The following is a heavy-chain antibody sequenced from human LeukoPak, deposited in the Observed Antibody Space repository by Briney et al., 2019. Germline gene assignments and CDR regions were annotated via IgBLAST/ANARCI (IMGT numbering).Heavy chain of an antibody. CDR3: AGSIAVAGTGAFDI. V-gene: IGHV4-39*01. Sequence: SETLSLTCTVSGGSISSSSYYWGWIRQPPGKGLEWIGSIYYSGSTYYNPSLKSRVTISVDTPKNQFSLKLSSVTAADTAVYYCAGSIAVAGTGAFDIWGQGTMVTVSS. CDR2: IYYSGST. D-gene: IGHD6-19*01. J-gene: IGHJ3*02. CDR1: GGSISSSSYY.